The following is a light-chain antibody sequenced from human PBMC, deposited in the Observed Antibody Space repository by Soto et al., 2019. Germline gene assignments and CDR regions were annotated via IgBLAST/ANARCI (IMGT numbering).Light chain of an antibody. V-gene: IGKV3-20*01. J-gene: IGKJ1*01. CDR3: QQYGRSWT. CDR1: QSVSSN. CDR2: GAS. Sequence: EIVMTQSPATLSVSPGERATFSCRASQSVSSNLAWYQQKPGQAPRLLIYGASSRATGIPDRFSGSGSGTDFTLIISRLEPEDFAVYYCQQYGRSWTFGQGTKVDIK.